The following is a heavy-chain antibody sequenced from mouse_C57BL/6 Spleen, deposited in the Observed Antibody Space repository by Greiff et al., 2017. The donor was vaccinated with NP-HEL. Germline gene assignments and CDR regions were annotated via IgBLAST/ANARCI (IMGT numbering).Heavy chain of an antibody. CDR2: ISDGGSYT. CDR3: ARDRRGYSKAFDY. D-gene: IGHD2-12*01. Sequence: EVQLVESGGGLVKPGGSLKLSCAASGFTFSSYAMSWVRQTPEKRLEWVATISDGGSYTYYPDNVKGRFTISRDNAKNNLYLQMSHLKSEDTAMYYCARDRRGYSKAFDYWGQGTTLTVSS. CDR1: GFTFSSYA. J-gene: IGHJ2*01. V-gene: IGHV5-4*01.